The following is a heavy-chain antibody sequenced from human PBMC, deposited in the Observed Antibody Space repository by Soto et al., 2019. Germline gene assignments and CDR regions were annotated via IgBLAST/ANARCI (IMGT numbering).Heavy chain of an antibody. J-gene: IGHJ4*02. V-gene: IGHV4-39*01. CDR2: IYYSGST. CDR3: ARHPPRRGSCPFGY. CDR1: GGSISSSSYY. Sequence: PSETLSLTCTVSGGSISSSSYYWGWIRQPPGKGLEWIGSIYYSGSTYYNPSLKSRVTISVDTSKNQFSLKLSSVTAADTAVYYCARHPPRRGSCPFGYWGQGSLVTVSS. D-gene: IGHD1-26*01.